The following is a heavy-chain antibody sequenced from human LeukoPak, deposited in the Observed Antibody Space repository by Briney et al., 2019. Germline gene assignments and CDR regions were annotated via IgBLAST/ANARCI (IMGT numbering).Heavy chain of an antibody. V-gene: IGHV5-51*01. CDR1: GYSFTSYW. Sequence: GESLKISCKGSGYSFTSYWIGWVRQMPGKGLEWMGVIYPGDSDTRYSPSFQGQVTISADESINTAYLQWSSLKTSDTAMYYCARGTRGYSSSWPLDYWGQGTLVTVSS. CDR2: IYPGDSDT. J-gene: IGHJ4*02. CDR3: ARGTRGYSSSWPLDY. D-gene: IGHD6-13*01.